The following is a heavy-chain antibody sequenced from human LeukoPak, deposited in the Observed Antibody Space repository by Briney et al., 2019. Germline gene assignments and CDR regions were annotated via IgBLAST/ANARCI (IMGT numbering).Heavy chain of an antibody. CDR1: GFTFSSYA. Sequence: PGGSLRLSCAASGFTFSSYAMNWVRQAPGKGLEWVSGISGSGATTYYADSVKGRLTISRDNSKNTLYLKMNSLRAEDTAVYYWAKDVGAASREYFQYGGQGTLVTVSS. CDR2: ISGSGATT. CDR3: AKDVGAASREYFQY. D-gene: IGHD1-26*01. J-gene: IGHJ1*01. V-gene: IGHV3-23*01.